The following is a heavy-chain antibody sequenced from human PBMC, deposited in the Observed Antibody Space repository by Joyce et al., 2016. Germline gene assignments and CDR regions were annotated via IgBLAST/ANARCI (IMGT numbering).Heavy chain of an antibody. Sequence: EVQLVQSGAEVKKPGESLKISCTASGYSFTKYWIAWVRQMPGKGLECMGSVNPGDSDTRYSPSFQGQVTFSVDKSITTAYLQWSGLKASDTAIYFCARRSLQVAAWFFDLWGQGTLVAVSS. CDR2: VNPGDSDT. J-gene: IGHJ4*02. CDR3: ARRSLQVAAWFFDL. D-gene: IGHD6-19*01. CDR1: GYSFTKYW. V-gene: IGHV5-51*01.